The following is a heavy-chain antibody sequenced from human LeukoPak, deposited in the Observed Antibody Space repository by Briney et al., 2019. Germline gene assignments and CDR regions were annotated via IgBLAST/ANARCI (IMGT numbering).Heavy chain of an antibody. J-gene: IGHJ4*02. CDR3: ARISGYYDSSGHEANYFDY. Sequence: GGSLRLSCAASGFTFSSYGMHWVRQAPGKGLEWVAVIWYDGSNEYYADSVKGRFTISRDNSKNTLYLQMNSLRAEDTAVYYCARISGYYDSSGHEANYFDYWGQGTLVTVSS. CDR1: GFTFSSYG. D-gene: IGHD3-22*01. V-gene: IGHV3-33*01. CDR2: IWYDGSNE.